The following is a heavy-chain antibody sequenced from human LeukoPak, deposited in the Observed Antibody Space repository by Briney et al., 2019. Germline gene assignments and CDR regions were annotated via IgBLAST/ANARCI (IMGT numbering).Heavy chain of an antibody. CDR2: INPNSGGT. V-gene: IGHV1-2*02. CDR3: ARVSATPTGYCSGGSCWDWFDP. Sequence: ASVKVSCTASGYTFTGYYMHWVRQAPGQGLEWMGWINPNSGGTNYAQKFQGRVTMTRDTSISTAYMELSRLRSDDTAVYYCARVSATPTGYCSGGSCWDWFDPWGQGTLVTVSS. CDR1: GYTFTGYY. J-gene: IGHJ5*02. D-gene: IGHD2-15*01.